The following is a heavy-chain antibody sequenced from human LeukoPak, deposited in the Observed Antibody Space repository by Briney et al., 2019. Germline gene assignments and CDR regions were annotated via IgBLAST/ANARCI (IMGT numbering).Heavy chain of an antibody. CDR1: GFTVSSNY. CDR2: IYSGGST. D-gene: IGHD1-20*01. CDR3: ARGFNNWNDGYPNWFDP. J-gene: IGHJ5*02. V-gene: IGHV3-66*01. Sequence: GGSLRLSCAASGFTVSSNYMSWVRQAPGKGLEWVSVIYSGGSTYYADSVKGRFTISRDNSKNTLYLQMNSLRAEDTAVYYCARGFNNWNDGYPNWFDPWGQGTLVTVSS.